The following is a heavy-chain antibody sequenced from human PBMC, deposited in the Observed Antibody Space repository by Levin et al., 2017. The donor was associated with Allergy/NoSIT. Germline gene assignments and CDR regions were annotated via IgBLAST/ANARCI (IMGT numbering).Heavy chain of an antibody. D-gene: IGHD1-20*01. V-gene: IGHV3-23*01. Sequence: GESLKISCAASGFTFSNYAMNWVRQAPGKGLQWVSAISGSGGTTFYADSVKGRFTISRDNSKNTLFLQMNSLRAEDTAVYYCAKSKGSLTLTTRGGFDWGLGILVTVSS. CDR1: GFTFSNYA. CDR2: ISGSGGTT. CDR3: AKSKGSLTLTTRGGFD. J-gene: IGHJ4*02.